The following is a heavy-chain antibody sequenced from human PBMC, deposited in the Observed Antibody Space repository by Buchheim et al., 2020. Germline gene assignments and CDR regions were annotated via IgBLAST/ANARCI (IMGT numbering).Heavy chain of an antibody. V-gene: IGHV3-30*18. D-gene: IGHD6-13*01. CDR1: GFTFSRNG. J-gene: IGHJ4*02. Sequence: QVQLVESGGGVVQPGRSLRLSCAASGFTFSRNGMHRVRQAPGKGLEWVAVVSYDGDKKYYVDSVKGRFTISRDNSKNTVYLQMNSLRAEDTAVYYCAKDVRSEAAAMDSWGQGT. CDR2: VSYDGDKK. CDR3: AKDVRSEAAAMDS.